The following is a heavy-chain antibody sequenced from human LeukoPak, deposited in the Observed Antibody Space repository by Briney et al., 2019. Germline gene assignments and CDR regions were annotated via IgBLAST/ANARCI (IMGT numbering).Heavy chain of an antibody. CDR1: GGSISSYF. D-gene: IGHD4-17*01. V-gene: IGHV4-59*01. CDR3: TRDGDFDAFDI. CDR2: IYYSGST. J-gene: IGHJ3*02. Sequence: SETLSLTCTVSGGSISSYFWTWIRQPPGKGLEWIGYIYYSGSTHYNPSLKSRVTVSVDTSKNQFSLKLSSVTAADTAVYYCTRDGDFDAFDIWGQGTMVTVSS.